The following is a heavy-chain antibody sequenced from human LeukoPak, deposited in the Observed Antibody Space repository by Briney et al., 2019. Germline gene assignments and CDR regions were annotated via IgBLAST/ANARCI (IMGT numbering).Heavy chain of an antibody. Sequence: PGGSLRLSCTASGITFADYAMTWVRQAPGKGLEWVGFIRREDYGGSTAYAASVKGRFTISRDDSKSIVYLQMNSLRTEDTAVYYCSAEGGLGYCSDTSCAACYWGQGTLVTVSS. J-gene: IGHJ4*02. CDR2: IRREDYGGST. CDR1: GITFADYA. CDR3: SAEGGLGYCSDTSCAACY. V-gene: IGHV3-49*04. D-gene: IGHD2-2*01.